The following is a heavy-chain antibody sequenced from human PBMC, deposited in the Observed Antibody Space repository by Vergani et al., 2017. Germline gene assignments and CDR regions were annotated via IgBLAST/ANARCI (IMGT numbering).Heavy chain of an antibody. V-gene: IGHV3-7*01. D-gene: IGHD6-19*01. Sequence: EVQLVESGGGLVQPGGSLRLSCAASGFTFSSYWMSWVRQAPGKGLEWVANIKQDGSEKYYVDSVKGRFTISRDNAKNSLYLQMNSLRAEDTAVYYCARALPVACRFPNFDYWGQGTLVTVSS. CDR3: ARALPVACRFPNFDY. J-gene: IGHJ4*02. CDR2: IKQDGSEK. CDR1: GFTFSSYW.